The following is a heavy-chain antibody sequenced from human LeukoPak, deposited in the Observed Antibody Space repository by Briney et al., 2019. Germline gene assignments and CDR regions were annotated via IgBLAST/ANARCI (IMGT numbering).Heavy chain of an antibody. D-gene: IGHD2-2*01. CDR1: GGPLRDSAYY. Sequence: SETLSLTCSVSGGPLRDSAYYWGWIRQPPGKGLDWIASIYYSGVTYFHPSLGSRASIFLDTSNNRFSLELTSVTAADTAVYYCVRHGGTSSLISYSWFDPWGQGILVTVPS. V-gene: IGHV4-39*01. J-gene: IGHJ5*02. CDR2: IYYSGVT. CDR3: VRHGGTSSLISYSWFDP.